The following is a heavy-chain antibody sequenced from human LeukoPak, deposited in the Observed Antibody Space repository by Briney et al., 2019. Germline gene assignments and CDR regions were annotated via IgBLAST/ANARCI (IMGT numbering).Heavy chain of an antibody. J-gene: IGHJ4*02. CDR1: GFTFSSYV. CDR3: AASRRRALDY. Sequence: GGSLRLSCAASGFTFSSYVMHWVRQAPGKGLEWVAVISYDGSNKYYADSVKGRFTISRDNSKNTLYLQMNSLRAEDTAVYYCAASRRRALDYWGQGTLVTVSS. V-gene: IGHV3-30*04. CDR2: ISYDGSNK.